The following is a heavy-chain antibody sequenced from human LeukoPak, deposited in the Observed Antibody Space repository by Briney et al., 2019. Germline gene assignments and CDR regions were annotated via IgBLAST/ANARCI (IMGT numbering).Heavy chain of an antibody. D-gene: IGHD6-19*01. CDR2: IIPIFGTA. Sequence: ASVKVSCKASGGTFSSYAISWVRQAPGQGLEWMGGIIPIFGTANYAQKFQGRVTITADESTGTAYMELSSLRSEDTAVYYCARDRGPIAVAGRYFDYWGQGTLLTVSS. CDR3: ARDRGPIAVAGRYFDY. CDR1: GGTFSSYA. J-gene: IGHJ4*02. V-gene: IGHV1-69*01.